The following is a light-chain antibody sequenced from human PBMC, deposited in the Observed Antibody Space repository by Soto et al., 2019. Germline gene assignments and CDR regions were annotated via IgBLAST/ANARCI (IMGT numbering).Light chain of an antibody. CDR3: QQFNNWPPLP. Sequence: EVVMTQSPATLSVSPGERATLSCRASQFVSTNLAWYQQKPGQAPRLLIYSASTRATGIPARFSGSGSGTEFTLPISSLQSEDSAVYYCQQFNNWPPLPFGGGTKVEIK. CDR1: QFVSTN. J-gene: IGKJ4*01. V-gene: IGKV3-15*01. CDR2: SAS.